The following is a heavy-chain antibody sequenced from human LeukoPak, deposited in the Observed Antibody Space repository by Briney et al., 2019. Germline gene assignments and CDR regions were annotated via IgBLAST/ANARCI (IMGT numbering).Heavy chain of an antibody. Sequence: PGRSLRLSCAASGFTFSNYAMHWVRQAPGKGLEWVTVISYDGGNKYYADSVKGRFTISRDNSKNTLYLQMNSLRAEDTAVYYCAKEGIDSGSNWFDPWGQGTLVTVSS. V-gene: IGHV3-30-3*01. J-gene: IGHJ5*02. CDR3: AKEGIDSGSNWFDP. D-gene: IGHD6-6*01. CDR2: ISYDGGNK. CDR1: GFTFSNYA.